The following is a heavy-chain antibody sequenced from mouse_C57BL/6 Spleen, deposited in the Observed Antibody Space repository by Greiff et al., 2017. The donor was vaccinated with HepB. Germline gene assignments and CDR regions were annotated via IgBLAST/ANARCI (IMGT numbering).Heavy chain of an antibody. Sequence: VKLMESGAELVKPGASVKISCKASGYAFSSYWMNWVKQRPGKGLEWIGQIYPGDGDTNYNGKFKGKATLTADKSSSTAYMQLSSLTSEDSAVYFCARGITTDYYAMDYWGQGTSVTVSS. D-gene: IGHD2-4*01. V-gene: IGHV1-80*01. J-gene: IGHJ4*01. CDR2: IYPGDGDT. CDR1: GYAFSSYW. CDR3: ARGITTDYYAMDY.